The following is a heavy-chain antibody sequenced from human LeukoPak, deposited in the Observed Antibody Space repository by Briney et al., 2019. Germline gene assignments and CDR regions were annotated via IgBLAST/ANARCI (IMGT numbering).Heavy chain of an antibody. D-gene: IGHD3-22*01. Sequence: ASVKVSCKASGYTFTDYYMHWVRQAPGQGLEWMGWINPNSGGTNYAQKFQGRVTITRNTSISTAYMELSSLRSEDTAVYYCARGRNYYDSSGYYYEGDAFDIWGQGTMVTVSS. V-gene: IGHV1-2*02. CDR2: INPNSGGT. CDR3: ARGRNYYDSSGYYYEGDAFDI. J-gene: IGHJ3*02. CDR1: GYTFTDYY.